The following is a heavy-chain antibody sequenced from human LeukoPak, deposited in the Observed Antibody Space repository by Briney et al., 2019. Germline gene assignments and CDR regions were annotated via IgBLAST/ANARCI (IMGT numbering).Heavy chain of an antibody. V-gene: IGHV3-23*01. D-gene: IGHD4-17*01. Sequence: GSLRLSCAASGFTFSSFAMSWVRQAPGKGLEWVSTISGSGGITYYADSVKGRFTISRDNSKNTLYLQMNSLRAEDTAVYYCAKDLDGDYGVSFMDVWGKGTTVTVSS. J-gene: IGHJ6*03. CDR3: AKDLDGDYGVSFMDV. CDR1: GFTFSSFA. CDR2: ISGSGGIT.